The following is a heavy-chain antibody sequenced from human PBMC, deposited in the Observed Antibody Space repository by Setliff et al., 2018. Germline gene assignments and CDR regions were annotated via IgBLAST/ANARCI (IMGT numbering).Heavy chain of an antibody. V-gene: IGHV4-38-2*01. D-gene: IGHD2-2*01. CDR1: GYSISSGFS. Sequence: PSETLSLTCAVSGYSISSGFSWVWIRQSPGKGLEWIGRILFSGDTYYNPSLNSRVTISADTSKNQFSLNLSSVTAANTAVYYCARARPATIAGVAPGVADFGIDVWGQGTTVTVSS. CDR3: ARARPATIAGVAPGVADFGIDV. CDR2: ILFSGDT. J-gene: IGHJ6*02.